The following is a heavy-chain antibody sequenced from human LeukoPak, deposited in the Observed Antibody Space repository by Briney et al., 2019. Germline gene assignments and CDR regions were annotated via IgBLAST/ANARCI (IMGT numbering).Heavy chain of an antibody. CDR2: INSNGSST. V-gene: IGHV3-74*01. CDR1: GFTFSSYW. CDR3: AREWELLSYYYGMDV. J-gene: IGHJ6*02. D-gene: IGHD1-26*01. Sequence: GGSLRLSCAASGFTFSSYWMHWVRQAPGKGLVWVSRINSNGSSTSYADSVKGRFTISRDNAKNTLYLQMNSLRAEDTAVYYCAREWELLSYYYGMDVWGQGTTVTVSS.